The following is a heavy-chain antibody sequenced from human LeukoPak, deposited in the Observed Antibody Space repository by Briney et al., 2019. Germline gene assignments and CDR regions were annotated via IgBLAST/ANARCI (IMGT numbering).Heavy chain of an antibody. J-gene: IGHJ4*02. CDR3: ARAYYYGLGSYYFDY. CDR2: ISSSSSTI. D-gene: IGHD3-10*01. V-gene: IGHV3-48*02. Sequence: GGSLRLSCAASGFTFSSYSMNWVRQAPGKGLEWVSYISSSSSTIYYADSVKGRFTISRDNAKNSLYLQMNSLRDEDTAVYYCARAYYYGLGSYYFDYWGQGTLVTVSS. CDR1: GFTFSSYS.